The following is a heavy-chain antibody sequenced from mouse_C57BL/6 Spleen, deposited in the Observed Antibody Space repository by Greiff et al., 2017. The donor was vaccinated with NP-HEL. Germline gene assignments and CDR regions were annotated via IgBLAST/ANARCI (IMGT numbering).Heavy chain of an antibody. CDR1: GYTFTSYW. D-gene: IGHD2-5*01. V-gene: IGHV1-55*01. Sequence: QVQLQQPGAELVKPGASVKMSCKASGYTFTSYWITWVKQRPGQGLEWIGDIYPGSGSTNYNERFKSKATLTVDTSSSTAYMQLSSLTSEDSAVYYCARNYSNPYYYAMDYWGQGTSVTVSS. CDR2: IYPGSGST. J-gene: IGHJ4*01. CDR3: ARNYSNPYYYAMDY.